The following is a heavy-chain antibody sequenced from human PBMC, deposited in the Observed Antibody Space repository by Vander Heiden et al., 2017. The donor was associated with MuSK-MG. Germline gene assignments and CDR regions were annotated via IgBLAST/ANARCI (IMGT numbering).Heavy chain of an antibody. CDR3: ARHIVVGT. D-gene: IGHD2-21*01. CDR2: IYSGGTT. V-gene: IGHV3-53*01. CDR1: GFSVSSNY. Sequence: EVQLVESGGGLIQPGGSLRLSCAASGFSVSSNYMSWVRQTPGKGLEWVSVIYSGGTTNYADSVKGRFTIARENSKKILYLQMNSLRAEDTAVDDGARHIVVGTWGQGTLVTVS. J-gene: IGHJ4*02.